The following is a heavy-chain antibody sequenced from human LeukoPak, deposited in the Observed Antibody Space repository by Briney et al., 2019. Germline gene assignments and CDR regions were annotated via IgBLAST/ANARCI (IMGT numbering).Heavy chain of an antibody. CDR3: AKDRDSGSYLSSPFDY. CDR2: ISSSGSTI. CDR1: GFTFSSYE. V-gene: IGHV3-48*03. D-gene: IGHD1-26*01. Sequence: GGSLRLPCAASGFTFSSYEMNWVRQAPGKGLEWVSYISSSGSTIYYADSVKGRFTISRDNAKNTLYLQMNSLRAEDTAVYYCAKDRDSGSYLSSPFDYWGQGTLVTVSS. J-gene: IGHJ4*02.